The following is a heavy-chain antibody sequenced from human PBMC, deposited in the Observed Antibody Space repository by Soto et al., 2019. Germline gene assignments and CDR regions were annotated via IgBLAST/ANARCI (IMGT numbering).Heavy chain of an antibody. J-gene: IGHJ6*02. CDR3: ARDLWVDPGLYYYGMDV. V-gene: IGHV4-30-4*01. Sequence: SETLSLTCTVSGDSICSADYYWSWISQTPGKGLEWIGHIFYSGTTYYNPSLKSRLTISVDTSKNHFSLRLTSVTAADTAVYYCARDLWVDPGLYYYGMDVWGQGTTVTVSS. CDR1: GDSICSADYY. CDR2: IFYSGTT. D-gene: IGHD2-15*01.